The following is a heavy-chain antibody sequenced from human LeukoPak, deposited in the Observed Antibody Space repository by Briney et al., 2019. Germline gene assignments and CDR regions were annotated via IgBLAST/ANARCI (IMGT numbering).Heavy chain of an antibody. CDR1: GGSISSGGYY. CDR2: IYYSGST. D-gene: IGHD3-22*01. V-gene: IGHV4-31*03. CDR3: ARGRDYYDSSGYLDY. Sequence: SQTLSLTCTVSGGSISSGGYYWSWIRQHPGKGLEWIGYIYYSGSTYYNPSLKSRVTISVDTSKNQFSLKLSSVTAADTAVYHCARGRDYYDSSGYLDYWGQGTLVTVSS. J-gene: IGHJ4*02.